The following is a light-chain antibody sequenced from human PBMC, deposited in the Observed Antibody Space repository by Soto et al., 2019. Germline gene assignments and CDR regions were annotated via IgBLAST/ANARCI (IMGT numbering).Light chain of an antibody. J-gene: IGKJ1*01. CDR3: QQANSFPWT. CDR1: QTISTW. CDR2: AAS. V-gene: IGKV1-12*02. Sequence: DIQMTQSPSSVSASIGDRVTITCRASQTISTWLAWYQQKPGKAPKLLIYAASSLQSGVPSRFSGSGSGADFTLTISSLQPEDFAAYYCQQANSFPWTFGQGTKVEIK.